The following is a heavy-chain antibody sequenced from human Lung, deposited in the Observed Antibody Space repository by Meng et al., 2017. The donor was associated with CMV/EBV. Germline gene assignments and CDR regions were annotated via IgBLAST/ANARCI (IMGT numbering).Heavy chain of an antibody. Sequence: GESLKISCAASGFTFSSYAMNWVRQDPGKGLEWVSTISDSGGTTYYADSVKGRFTISRDDSKNTLYLQMNSLIAEDTAVYYCAKEGEATSSSWRDCFDPWGQGTLVTVSS. CDR2: ISDSGGTT. CDR1: GFTFSSYA. D-gene: IGHD2-2*01. J-gene: IGHJ5*02. V-gene: IGHV3-23*01. CDR3: AKEGEATSSSWRDCFDP.